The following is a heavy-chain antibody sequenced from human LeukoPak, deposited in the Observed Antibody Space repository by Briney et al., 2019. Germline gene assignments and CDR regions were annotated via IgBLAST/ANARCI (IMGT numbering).Heavy chain of an antibody. CDR1: GGSISSYY. CDR3: ARDSDSSGLVDY. CDR2: IYTSGST. D-gene: IGHD3-22*01. V-gene: IGHV4-4*07. J-gene: IGHJ4*02. Sequence: SETLSLTCTVSGGSISSYYWSWIRPPAGKGLEWIGRIYTSGSTNYNPSLKSRVTMSVDTSKNQFSLKLSSVTAADTAVYYCARDSDSSGLVDYWGQGTLVTVSS.